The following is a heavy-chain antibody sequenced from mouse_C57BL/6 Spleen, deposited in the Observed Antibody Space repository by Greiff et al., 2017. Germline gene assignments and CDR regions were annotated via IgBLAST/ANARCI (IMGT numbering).Heavy chain of an antibody. CDR2: LNPGSGGT. CDR1: GYAFTNYL. D-gene: IGHD2-1*01. Sequence: VQLQQSGAELVRPGTSVKVSCKASGYAFTNYLIEWVKQRPGQGLEWIGVLNPGSGGTNYNEKFKGRATLTADKSSSTAYMQLSSLTSEDSAVYFCARGNYEDYYAMDYWGQGTSVTVSS. V-gene: IGHV1-54*01. J-gene: IGHJ4*01. CDR3: ARGNYEDYYAMDY.